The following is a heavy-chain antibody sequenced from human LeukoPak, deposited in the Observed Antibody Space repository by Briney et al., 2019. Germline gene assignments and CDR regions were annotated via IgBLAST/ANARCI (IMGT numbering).Heavy chain of an antibody. D-gene: IGHD5-18*01. CDR2: IIPMSGTV. V-gene: IGHV1-69*06. CDR1: GYTFTGYY. J-gene: IGHJ4*02. CDR3: AREAGYAYGRAPLDY. Sequence: SVKVSCKASGYTFTGYYMHWVRQAPGQGLEWMGGIIPMSGTVNNAQKFQGRVTITADKSTGTAYMELSSLRSDDTAVYYCAREAGYAYGRAPLDYWGQGTLVTVSS.